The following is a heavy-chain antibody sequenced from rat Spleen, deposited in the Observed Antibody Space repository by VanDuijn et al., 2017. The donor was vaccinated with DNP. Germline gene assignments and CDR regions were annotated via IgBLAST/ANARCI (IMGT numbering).Heavy chain of an antibody. CDR3: ARFDNYYYDGYYDY. V-gene: IGHV3-1*01. J-gene: IGHJ2*01. CDR1: GYSITTNY. CDR2: ISFSGST. D-gene: IGHD1-12*03. Sequence: EVQLQESGPGLVKPSQSLSLTCSVTGYSITTNYWGWVRKFPGNKMEYIGHISFSGSTNYNPSLKSRISIIRDTSKNQFFLQLNSVNTEDTATYYCARFDNYYYDGYYDYWGQGVMVTVSS.